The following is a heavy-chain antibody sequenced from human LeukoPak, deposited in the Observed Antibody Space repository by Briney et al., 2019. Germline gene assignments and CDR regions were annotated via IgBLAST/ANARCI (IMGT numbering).Heavy chain of an antibody. Sequence: SGTLSLTCTVSGGSIRSYYWSWIRQPAGKGLEWIGRIYTSGSTNYNPSLKSRVTMSEDTSKNQFSLKLSSVTAADTAVYYCAREGRGVSVGMDVWGQGTTVTVSS. CDR2: IYTSGST. CDR1: GGSIRSYY. D-gene: IGHD2-8*01. CDR3: AREGRGVSVGMDV. J-gene: IGHJ6*02. V-gene: IGHV4-4*07.